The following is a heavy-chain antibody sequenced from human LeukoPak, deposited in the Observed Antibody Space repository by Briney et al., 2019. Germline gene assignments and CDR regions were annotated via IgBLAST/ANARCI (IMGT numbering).Heavy chain of an antibody. V-gene: IGHV3-7*01. Sequence: GGSLRLPCAASGFTFSTYWMSWVRQTPGRGLEWVANINQDGSAKFYGDSVKGRFTISRDNAKKSLYLQMNSLRAEDTAVYYCARGGPLGDYWGQGTLVTVSS. CDR3: ARGGPLGDY. D-gene: IGHD3-16*01. CDR1: GFTFSTYW. J-gene: IGHJ4*02. CDR2: INQDGSAK.